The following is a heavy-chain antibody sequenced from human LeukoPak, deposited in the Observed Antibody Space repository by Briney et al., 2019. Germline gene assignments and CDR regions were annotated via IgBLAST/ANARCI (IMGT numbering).Heavy chain of an antibody. V-gene: IGHV1-3*01. Sequence: ASVKVSCKASGYTFTSYAMHWVRQAPGQRLEWMGWINAGNGNTKYSQKLQGRVTMTTDTSTSTAYMELRSLRSDDTAVYYCARIGMGEAAADNWFDPWGQGTLVTVSS. CDR1: GYTFTSYA. D-gene: IGHD6-13*01. CDR2: INAGNGNT. J-gene: IGHJ5*02. CDR3: ARIGMGEAAADNWFDP.